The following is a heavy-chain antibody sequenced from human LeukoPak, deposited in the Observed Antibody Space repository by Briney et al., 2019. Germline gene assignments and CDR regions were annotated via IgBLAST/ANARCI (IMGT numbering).Heavy chain of an antibody. V-gene: IGHV4-39*01. CDR3: ARVAAARTRWFDP. J-gene: IGHJ5*02. Sequence: SETLSPTCTVSGGSISSSTYHWGWLRQPPGKGLEWIGSIYYSGTTYYNPSLKSRVTISVGTSKNQFSLKLSSVIAADTAVYYCARVAAARTRWFDPWGQGTLVTVSS. CDR1: GGSISSSTYH. D-gene: IGHD6-13*01. CDR2: IYYSGTT.